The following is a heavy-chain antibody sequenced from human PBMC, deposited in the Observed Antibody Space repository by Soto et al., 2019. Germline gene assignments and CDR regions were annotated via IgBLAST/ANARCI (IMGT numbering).Heavy chain of an antibody. D-gene: IGHD3-16*01. Sequence: GGSLRLSCAASGFTFSSYSMNWVRQAPGKGLEWVSSISSSSSYIYYADSVKGRFTISRDNAKNSLYLQMNSLRAEDTAVYYCARDRSEGAYLSTPLSPWGHGTLVIFSS. CDR1: GFTFSSYS. CDR3: ARDRSEGAYLSTPLSP. CDR2: ISSSSSYI. J-gene: IGHJ5*02. V-gene: IGHV3-21*01.